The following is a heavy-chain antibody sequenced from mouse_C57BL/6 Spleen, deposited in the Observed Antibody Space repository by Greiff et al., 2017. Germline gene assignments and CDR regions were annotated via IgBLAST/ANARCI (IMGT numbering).Heavy chain of an antibody. Sequence: QVQLQQPGAELVMPGASVKLSCKASGYTFTSYWMHWVKQRPGQGLEWIGEIDPSDSYTNYNQKFKGKSTLTVDKSSSTAYMQLSSLTSEDSAVYYCARGRLDDYGPAWFAYWGQGTLVTVSA. CDR2: IDPSDSYT. D-gene: IGHD2-4*01. CDR3: ARGRLDDYGPAWFAY. J-gene: IGHJ3*01. CDR1: GYTFTSYW. V-gene: IGHV1-69*01.